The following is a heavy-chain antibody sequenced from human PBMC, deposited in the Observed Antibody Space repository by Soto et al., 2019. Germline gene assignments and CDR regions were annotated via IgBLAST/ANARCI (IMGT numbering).Heavy chain of an antibody. CDR2: IDWDDDK. Sequence: SGPTLVNPTQTLTLTCTFSGFPLITSGMCVSWTRQPPGKALEWLALIDWDDDKYYSTSLKTRLTISKDTSKNQVVLTMTNMDPVDTATYYCARSLPDSRGDYLSDYYYGMEVWGQGTTVNVSS. V-gene: IGHV2-70*01. CDR1: GFPLITSGMC. CDR3: ARSLPDSRGDYLSDYYYGMEV. J-gene: IGHJ6*01. D-gene: IGHD3-22*01.